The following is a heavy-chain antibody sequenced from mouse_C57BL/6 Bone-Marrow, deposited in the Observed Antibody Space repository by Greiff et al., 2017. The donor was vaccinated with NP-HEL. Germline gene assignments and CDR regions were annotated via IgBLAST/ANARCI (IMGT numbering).Heavy chain of an antibody. CDR1: GFTFSSYA. Sequence: EVMLVESGEGLVKPGGSLKLSCAASGFTFSSYAMSWVRQTPEKRLEWVAYISSGGDYIYYADTVKGRFTISRDNARNTLYLQMSSLKSEDTAMYYCTRFPAAYYFDYWGQVTTLTVSS. J-gene: IGHJ2*01. CDR2: ISSGGDYI. CDR3: TRFPAAYYFDY. V-gene: IGHV5-9-1*02.